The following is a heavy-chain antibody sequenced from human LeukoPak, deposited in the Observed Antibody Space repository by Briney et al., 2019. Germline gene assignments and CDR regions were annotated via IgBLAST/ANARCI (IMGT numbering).Heavy chain of an antibody. V-gene: IGHV4-59*01. CDR2: IYYSGST. CDR3: AGGHGSGRREYFQH. CDR1: GGSISSYY. Sequence: SETLSLTCTVSGGSISSYYWSWIRQPPGKGLEWIGYIYYSGSTNYNPSLKSRVTISVDTSKNQFSLKLSSVTAADTAVYYCAGGHGSGRREYFQHWGQGTLVTVSS. J-gene: IGHJ1*01. D-gene: IGHD3-10*01.